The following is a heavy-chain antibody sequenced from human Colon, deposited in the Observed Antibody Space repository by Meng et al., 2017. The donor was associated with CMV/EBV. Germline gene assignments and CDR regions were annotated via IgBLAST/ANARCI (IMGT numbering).Heavy chain of an antibody. Sequence: SETLSLTCTVSGGSISSNSYYWGWIRQPPGKGLEWIGSVFHTGTTDYNPSLESRVIVSVDTSRNQFFLNLSSVTAADTATYYCAKGWDVAGLDNWGQGTLVTVSS. CDR2: VFHTGTT. CDR1: GGSISSNSYY. CDR3: AKGWDVAGLDN. D-gene: IGHD6-19*01. V-gene: IGHV4-39*07. J-gene: IGHJ4*02.